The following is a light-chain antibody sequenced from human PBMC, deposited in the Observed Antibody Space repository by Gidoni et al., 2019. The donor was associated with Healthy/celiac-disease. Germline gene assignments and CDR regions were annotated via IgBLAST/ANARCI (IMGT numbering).Light chain of an antibody. J-gene: IGLJ2*01. CDR1: SSDVGGYNY. Sequence: SALPQPASVSGSPGQSITISCTGTSSDVGGYNYVSWHQQHPGKAPKLMIHDVSNRPSGVSNLFSGSKSGNTASLTISGLQAEDEADYYCSSYTSSSTLAVFGGGTKLTV. V-gene: IGLV2-14*01. CDR2: DVS. CDR3: SSYTSSSTLAV.